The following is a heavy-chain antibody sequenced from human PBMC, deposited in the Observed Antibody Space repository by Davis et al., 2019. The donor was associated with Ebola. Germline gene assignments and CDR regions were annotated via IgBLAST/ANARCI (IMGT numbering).Heavy chain of an antibody. V-gene: IGHV3-48*02. CDR3: ARDQRCTNGVCYEFYYYYGMDV. J-gene: IGHJ6*04. Sequence: PGGSLRLSCAASGFTFSSYSMNWVRQAPGKGLEWVSYISSSSSTIYYADSVKGRFTISRDNAKNSLYRQMNSLRDEDTAVYYCARDQRCTNGVCYEFYYYYGMDVWGKGTTVTVSS. D-gene: IGHD2-8*01. CDR2: ISSSSSTI. CDR1: GFTFSSYS.